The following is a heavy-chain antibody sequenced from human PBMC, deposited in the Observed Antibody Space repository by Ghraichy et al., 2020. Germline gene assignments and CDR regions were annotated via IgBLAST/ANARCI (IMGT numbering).Heavy chain of an antibody. CDR2: IGSAGDT. V-gene: IGHV3-13*01. CDR1: GFTFSSYD. D-gene: IGHD3-22*01. Sequence: GALRLSCAVSGFTFSSYDMHWVRQATGKGLEWVSGIGSAGDTYYPGSVKGRFTISRENAKSSLYLQMNSLRAGDTAVYYCARSSDYDSSGYITPLIDYWGQGTLVTVSS. CDR3: ARSSDYDSSGYITPLIDY. J-gene: IGHJ4*02.